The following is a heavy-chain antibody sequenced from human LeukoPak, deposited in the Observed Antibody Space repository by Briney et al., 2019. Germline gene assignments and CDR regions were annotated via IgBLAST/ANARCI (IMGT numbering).Heavy chain of an antibody. J-gene: IGHJ3*02. CDR2: IYPGDSDT. CDR3: ARPAISRDGYNFAFDI. D-gene: IGHD5-24*01. Sequence: GESLKISCKGSGYSFTSYWIGWVRQMPGKGLEWMGIIYPGDSDTRYSPSFQGQVTISADKSISTAYLQWSSPKASDTAMYYCARPAISRDGYNFAFDIWGQGTVVTVSS. V-gene: IGHV5-51*01. CDR1: GYSFTSYW.